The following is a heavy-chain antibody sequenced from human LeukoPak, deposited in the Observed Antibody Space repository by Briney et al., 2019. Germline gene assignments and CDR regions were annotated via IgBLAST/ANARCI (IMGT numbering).Heavy chain of an antibody. D-gene: IGHD3/OR15-3a*01. Sequence: PSETLSLTCSVSGGSISSSSHFCGWIRRPPGKGLEWIGSISTSGSTYYNPSLKSRVTISVDTSKNQFSLRLTSVTAAVTAVYCCFKRGTGSYYYGMDVWGQGTTVTVSS. CDR3: FKRGTGSYYYGMDV. CDR2: ISTSGST. CDR1: GGSISSSSHF. V-gene: IGHV4-39*01. J-gene: IGHJ6*02.